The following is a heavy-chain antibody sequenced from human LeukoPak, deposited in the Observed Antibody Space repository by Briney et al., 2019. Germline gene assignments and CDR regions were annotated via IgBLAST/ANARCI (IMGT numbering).Heavy chain of an antibody. D-gene: IGHD2-2*01. CDR1: GYTFTSYG. V-gene: IGHV1-18*01. J-gene: IGHJ4*02. Sequence: ASVKVSCKASGYTFTSYGISWVRQAPGQGLEWMGWISAYNGNTNYAQKLQGRVTMTTDTSTSTAYMELSSLRSEDTAVYYCARDKDYVVPYYWGQGTLVTVSS. CDR3: ARDKDYVVPYY. CDR2: ISAYNGNT.